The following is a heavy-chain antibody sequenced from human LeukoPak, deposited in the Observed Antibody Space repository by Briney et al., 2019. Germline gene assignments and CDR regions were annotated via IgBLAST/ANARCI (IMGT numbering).Heavy chain of an antibody. CDR2: ISSSSSYI. Sequence: PGGSLRLSCAASGFTFSSYSMTWVRQAPGKGLEWVSSISSSSSYIYYADSVKGRFTISRDNAKNSLYLQMNSLRAEDTAVYYCARGHQLLYTGAFDIWGQGTMVTVSS. D-gene: IGHD2-2*02. J-gene: IGHJ3*02. CDR1: GFTFSSYS. V-gene: IGHV3-21*01. CDR3: ARGHQLLYTGAFDI.